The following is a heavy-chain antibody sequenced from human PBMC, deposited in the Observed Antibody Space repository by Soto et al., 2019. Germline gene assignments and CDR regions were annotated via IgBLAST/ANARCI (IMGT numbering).Heavy chain of an antibody. D-gene: IGHD2-21*02. CDR3: ARQSYCGGDCYSTPFDY. V-gene: IGHV4-31*03. CDR2: IYYSGST. Sequence: QVQLQESGPGLVKPSQTLSLTCTVSGGSISSGGYYWSWIRQHPGKGLEWIGYIYYSGSTYYNPYLKSRVTISVDTSKNQFSLKLSSVTAADTAVYYCARQSYCGGDCYSTPFDYWGQGTLVTVSS. CDR1: GGSISSGGYY. J-gene: IGHJ4*02.